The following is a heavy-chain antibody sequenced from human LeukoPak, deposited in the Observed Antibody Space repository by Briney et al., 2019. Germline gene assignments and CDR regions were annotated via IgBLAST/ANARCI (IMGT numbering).Heavy chain of an antibody. CDR3: ARDSHYYGSGSYSETFDY. V-gene: IGHV3-66*01. Sequence: GGSLRLSCAASGFTVSSNCMSWVRQAPGKGLEWVSVIYSGGSTYYADSVKGRFTISRDNSKNTLYLQMNSLRAEDTAVYYCARDSHYYGSGSYSETFDYWGQGTLVTVSS. CDR1: GFTVSSNC. D-gene: IGHD3-10*01. CDR2: IYSGGST. J-gene: IGHJ4*02.